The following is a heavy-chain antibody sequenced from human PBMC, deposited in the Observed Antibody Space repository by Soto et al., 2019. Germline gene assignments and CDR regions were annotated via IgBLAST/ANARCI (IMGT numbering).Heavy chain of an antibody. CDR2: INPNSGGT. CDR3: ARAYYNYGDYVEGDFYYYYGMDV. Sequence: ASVKVSCKASGYTFTGYYMHWVRQAPGQGLEWMGWINPNSGGTNYAQKFQGWVTMTRDTSISTAYMELSRLRSDGTAVYYCARAYYNYGDYVEGDFYYYYGMDVWGQGTTVTVSS. J-gene: IGHJ6*02. CDR1: GYTFTGYY. V-gene: IGHV1-2*04. D-gene: IGHD4-17*01.